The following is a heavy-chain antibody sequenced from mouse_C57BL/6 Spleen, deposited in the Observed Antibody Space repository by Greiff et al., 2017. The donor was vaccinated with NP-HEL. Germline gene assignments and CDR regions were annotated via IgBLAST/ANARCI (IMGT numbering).Heavy chain of an antibody. Sequence: QVQLQQSGTELVKPGASVKLSCKASGYTFTSYWMHWVKQRPGQGLEWIGNINPSNGGTNYNEKFKSKATLTVDKSSSTAYMQLSSLTSEDSAVYYCARSEPITTVVADWYFDVWGTGTTVTVSS. CDR2: INPSNGGT. CDR3: ARSEPITTVVADWYFDV. V-gene: IGHV1-53*01. CDR1: GYTFTSYW. J-gene: IGHJ1*03. D-gene: IGHD1-1*01.